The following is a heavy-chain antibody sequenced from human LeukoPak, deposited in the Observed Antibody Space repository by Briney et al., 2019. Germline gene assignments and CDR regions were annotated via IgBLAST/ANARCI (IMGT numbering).Heavy chain of an antibody. CDR2: ISVYNGNT. Sequence: WASVKVSCKASGYTFNSYGISWVRQAPGQGLEWMGWISVYNGNTNYAQKFQGRVTMTTDTSTSTVYMELRRLRFEDTAVYYCAREGYGSGSYYNEFDYWGQGTLVTVSS. D-gene: IGHD3-10*01. CDR3: AREGYGSGSYYNEFDY. V-gene: IGHV1-18*04. CDR1: GYTFNSYG. J-gene: IGHJ4*02.